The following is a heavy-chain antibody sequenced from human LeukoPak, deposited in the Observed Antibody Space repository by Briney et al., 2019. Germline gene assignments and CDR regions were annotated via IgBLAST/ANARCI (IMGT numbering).Heavy chain of an antibody. CDR2: ISYDGSNK. J-gene: IGHJ4*02. CDR3: AKDRDGYCSNGVCYTGLPGF. Sequence: GRSLRLSCAASGFTFSSYGMHWVRQAPGKGLEWVAVISYDGSNKYYADSVKGRFTISRDDSKDTLYLQMHSLRAEDTAVYYCAKDRDGYCSNGVCYTGLPGFWGQGTLVTVSS. CDR1: GFTFSSYG. D-gene: IGHD2-8*01. V-gene: IGHV3-30*18.